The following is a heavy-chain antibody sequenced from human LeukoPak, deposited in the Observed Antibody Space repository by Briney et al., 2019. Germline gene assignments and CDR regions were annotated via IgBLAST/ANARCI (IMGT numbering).Heavy chain of an antibody. D-gene: IGHD3-22*01. J-gene: IGHJ6*03. V-gene: IGHV1-18*01. CDR2: ISAYNGNT. Sequence: ASVKVSCKASGYTFTSYGISWVRQAPGQVLEWMGWISAYNGNTNYAQKLQGRVTMPTDTSTSTAYMELRSLRSDDTAVYYCARSYDSSGYYTYYYYYYMDVWGKGTTVTVSS. CDR1: GYTFTSYG. CDR3: ARSYDSSGYYTYYYYYYMDV.